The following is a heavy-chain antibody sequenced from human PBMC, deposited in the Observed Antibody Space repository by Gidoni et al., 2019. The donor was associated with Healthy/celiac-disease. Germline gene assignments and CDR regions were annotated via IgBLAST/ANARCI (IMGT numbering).Heavy chain of an antibody. CDR2: IMGSGCST. CDR3: AKALNPPFYYDSIGFYPTVDY. J-gene: IGHJ4*02. D-gene: IGHD3-22*01. CDR1: GFSFSSYA. Sequence: EVQLLESGGGLVQPGGYLRLSCAASGFSFSSYAMSWVRQAPGQGLEWVSAIMGSGCSTYHADALKGRFTISRDKSKNTLYLQMNSLRAEYTGVYYCAKALNPPFYYDSIGFYPTVDYWGQGTLVTVSS. V-gene: IGHV3-23*01.